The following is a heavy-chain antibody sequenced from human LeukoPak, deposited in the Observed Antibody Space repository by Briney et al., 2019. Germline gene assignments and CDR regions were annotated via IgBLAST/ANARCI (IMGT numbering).Heavy chain of an antibody. V-gene: IGHV4-59*11. CDR2: IYNSRST. CDR1: GGSTSRQY. Sequence: SETLSLTCTVSGGSTSRQYWSWLRQPPGKGLKGIGRIYNSRSTRYNPSLESRASISEDRSTGQFSLKLNSLTAADTAVYFCARAPAGAIFYYGMDVWGPGTTVTASS. J-gene: IGHJ6*02. CDR3: ARAPAGAIFYYGMDV. D-gene: IGHD3-10*01.